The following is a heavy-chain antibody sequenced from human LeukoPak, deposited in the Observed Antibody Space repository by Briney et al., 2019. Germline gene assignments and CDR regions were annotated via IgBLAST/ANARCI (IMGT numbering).Heavy chain of an antibody. V-gene: IGHV4-59*01. CDR2: IYYSGST. D-gene: IGHD1-14*01. CDR3: ARDHQTGYASN. CDR1: GGSISNYY. J-gene: IGHJ1*01. Sequence: PSETLSLTCTVSGGSISNYYWSWIRQPPGKGLEWIGYIYYSGSTNYNPSLKSRVTISVDTSKNQFSLKLSSVTAADTAVYYCARDHQTGYASNWGQGTLVTVSS.